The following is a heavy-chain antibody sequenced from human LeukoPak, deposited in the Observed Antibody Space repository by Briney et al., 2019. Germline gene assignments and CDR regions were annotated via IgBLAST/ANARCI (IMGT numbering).Heavy chain of an antibody. CDR2: IRYDGSNK. CDR3: ARDPAAWDAYAFDI. Sequence: GGSLRLSCAASGFTFSSYGMHWVRQAPGKGLEWVAFIRYDGSNKYYADSVKGRFTISRDNSKNTLYLQMNSLRAEDTAVYYCARDPAAWDAYAFDIWGQGTMVTVSS. V-gene: IGHV3-30*02. CDR1: GFTFSSYG. D-gene: IGHD6-25*01. J-gene: IGHJ3*02.